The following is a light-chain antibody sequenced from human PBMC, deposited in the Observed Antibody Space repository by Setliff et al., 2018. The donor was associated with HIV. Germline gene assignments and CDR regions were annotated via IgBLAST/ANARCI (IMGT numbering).Light chain of an antibody. V-gene: IGLV2-11*01. J-gene: IGLJ1*01. CDR1: SSDVGGYNY. Sequence: QSALTQPRSVSGSPGQSVSISCTGTSSDVGGYNYVSWYQQHPGKAPKLMISDVTKRPSGVPDRFSGSRSGNTASLTISGLQAEDEADYYCCSYAGSYGFYVFGTGTKVTVL. CDR2: DVT. CDR3: CSYAGSYGFYV.